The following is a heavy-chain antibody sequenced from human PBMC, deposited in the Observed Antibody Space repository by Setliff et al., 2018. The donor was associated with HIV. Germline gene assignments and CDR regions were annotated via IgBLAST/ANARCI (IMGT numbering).Heavy chain of an antibody. CDR2: ISGSGGTT. J-gene: IGHJ6*03. V-gene: IGHV3-23*01. CDR1: GFTFSDYY. Sequence: GGSLRLSCAASGFTFSDYYMNWVRQAPGKGLEWVSAISGSGGTTYYADSVKGRFTISRDDSKNTLFLQMNSLRAEDTAVYYCAKEVKQWLVQANYYYYYMDVWGKGTTVTVSS. D-gene: IGHD6-19*01. CDR3: AKEVKQWLVQANYYYYYMDV.